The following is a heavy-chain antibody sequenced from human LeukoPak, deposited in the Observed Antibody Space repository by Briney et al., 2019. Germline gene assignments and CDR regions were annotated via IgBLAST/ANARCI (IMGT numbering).Heavy chain of an antibody. CDR3: ARDVNWYYFDY. V-gene: IGHV1-69*01. Sequence: ASVQVSCKASGVTFSSYAISWVRQAPGQGLEWMGGIIPIFGTANYAQKFQGRVTITADESTSTAYMELSSLRSEDTAVYYCARDVNWYYFDYWGQGTLVTVSS. J-gene: IGHJ4*02. CDR2: IIPIFGTA. D-gene: IGHD1-20*01. CDR1: GVTFSSYA.